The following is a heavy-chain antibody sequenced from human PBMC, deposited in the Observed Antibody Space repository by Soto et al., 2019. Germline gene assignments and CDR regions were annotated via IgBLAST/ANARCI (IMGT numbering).Heavy chain of an antibody. Sequence: GGSLRISCTACGFTFSSYAMGWVRQAPGKGLEWVSAISGSGGSTYYADSVKGRFTISRDNSKNTLYLQMNSLRAEDTAVYYCAKDTIFGVAASFDYWGQGTLVTVSS. V-gene: IGHV3-23*01. CDR1: GFTFSSYA. CDR2: ISGSGGST. CDR3: AKDTIFGVAASFDY. D-gene: IGHD3-3*01. J-gene: IGHJ4*02.